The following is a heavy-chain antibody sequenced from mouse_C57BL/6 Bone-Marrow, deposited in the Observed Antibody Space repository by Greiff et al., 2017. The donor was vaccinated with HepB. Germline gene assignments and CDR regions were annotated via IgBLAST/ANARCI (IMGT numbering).Heavy chain of an antibody. J-gene: IGHJ1*03. D-gene: IGHD1-1*01. CDR3: ARQTTTVVATSHFDV. CDR1: GFTFSSYG. Sequence: EVQVVESGGDLVKPGGSLKLSCAASGFTFSSYGMSWVRQTPDKRLEWVATISSGGSYTYYPDSVKGRFTISRDNAKNTLYLQMSSLKSEDTAMYYCARQTTTVVATSHFDVWGTGTTVTVSS. V-gene: IGHV5-6*01. CDR2: ISSGGSYT.